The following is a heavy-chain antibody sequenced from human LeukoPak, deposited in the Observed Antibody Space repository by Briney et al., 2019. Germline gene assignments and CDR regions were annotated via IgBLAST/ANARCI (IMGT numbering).Heavy chain of an antibody. Sequence: PSETLSLTCTVSGGSISSGGYYWSWIRQHPGKGLEWIGYIYYSGSTYYNPSLKSRVTISVDTSKNQFSLKLSSVTAADTAVYYCARHEAAPGGGYYGMDVWGQGTTVTVSS. CDR2: IYYSGST. CDR1: GGSISSGGYY. J-gene: IGHJ6*02. CDR3: ARHEAAPGGGYYGMDV. V-gene: IGHV4-31*03. D-gene: IGHD4-23*01.